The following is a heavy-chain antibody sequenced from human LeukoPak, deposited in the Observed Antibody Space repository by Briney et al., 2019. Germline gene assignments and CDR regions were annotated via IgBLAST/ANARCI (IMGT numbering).Heavy chain of an antibody. CDR3: AITPGYSYGLLPY. D-gene: IGHD5-18*01. Sequence: SETLSLTCIVSGDSVSSGNYYWSWIRLPPGKGLEYIGHIYYNGNTNYNPSLKSRVTLSIDTSRNQFSLKLSSVTAVDTAVYYCAITPGYSYGLLPYWSQGTLVTVSS. CDR1: GDSVSSGNYY. J-gene: IGHJ4*02. V-gene: IGHV4-61*01. CDR2: IYYNGNT.